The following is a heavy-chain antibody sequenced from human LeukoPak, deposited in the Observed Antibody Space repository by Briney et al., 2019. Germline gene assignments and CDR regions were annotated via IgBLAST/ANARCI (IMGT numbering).Heavy chain of an antibody. CDR2: IKQDGSEK. CDR3: AKGGGFSSSWLANWFDP. V-gene: IGHV3-7*03. CDR1: GLTFSSFW. J-gene: IGHJ5*02. Sequence: GGSLRLSCVASGLTFSSFWMSWVRQAPGKGLEWVANIKQDGSEKHYVDSVKGRFTISRDNAKNSLYLQMNSLRAEDTALYYCAKGGGFSSSWLANWFDPWGQGTLVTVSS. D-gene: IGHD6-6*01.